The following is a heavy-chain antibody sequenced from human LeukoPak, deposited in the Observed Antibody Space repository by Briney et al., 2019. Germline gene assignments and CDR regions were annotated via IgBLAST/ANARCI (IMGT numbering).Heavy chain of an antibody. D-gene: IGHD5-12*01. CDR3: ARDGDAIGGYSGYDSHKDAFDI. J-gene: IGHJ3*02. V-gene: IGHV4-4*07. CDR1: GGSISSYY. Sequence: SETLSLTCTVYGGSISSYYWSWIRQPAGKGLEWIGRIYTSGSTNYNPSLKSRVTMSVDTSKNQFSLKLSSVTAADTAVYYCARDGDAIGGYSGYDSHKDAFDIWGQGTMVTVSS. CDR2: IYTSGST.